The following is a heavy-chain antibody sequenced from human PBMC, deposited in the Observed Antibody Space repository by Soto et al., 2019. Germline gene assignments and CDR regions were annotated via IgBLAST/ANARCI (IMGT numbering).Heavy chain of an antibody. Sequence: SETLSLTCTVSGGSVRSSTYYWGWIRQSPGKGLEWIGSIYHSGSTYYNPSLKSRVTISVDRSKNQISLKLSSVTAADTAVYYCARGMTTVTTFDYWGQGTLVTVSS. CDR3: ARGMTTVTTFDY. CDR1: GGSVRSSTYY. D-gene: IGHD4-17*01. J-gene: IGHJ4*02. CDR2: IYHSGST. V-gene: IGHV4-39*07.